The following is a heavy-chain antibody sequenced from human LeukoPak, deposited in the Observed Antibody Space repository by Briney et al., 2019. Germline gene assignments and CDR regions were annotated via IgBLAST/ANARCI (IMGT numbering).Heavy chain of an antibody. CDR1: GFTFSSYA. J-gene: IGHJ4*02. CDR2: ISGSGGST. V-gene: IGHV3-23*01. D-gene: IGHD6-19*01. CDR3: AKDRGDGSGWYDVYYFDY. Sequence: GGSLRLSCAASGFTFSSYAMSWVRQAPGKGLEWVSAISGSGGSTYYADSVKGRFTISRDNSKNTLYLQMNSLRAEDTAVYYCAKDRGDGSGWYDVYYFDYWGQGTLVTVSS.